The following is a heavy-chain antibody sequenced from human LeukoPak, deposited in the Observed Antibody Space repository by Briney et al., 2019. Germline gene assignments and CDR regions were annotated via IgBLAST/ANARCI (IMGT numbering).Heavy chain of an antibody. V-gene: IGHV1-18*01. CDR2: ISAYNGDT. D-gene: IGHD6-6*01. CDR1: GYTFTNYG. J-gene: IGHJ4*02. Sequence: ASVKVSCKASGYTFTNYGLSWVRQAPGQGLEWMGWISAYNGDTYYAQRFHGRVTMTTDTSTSTAYMELSRLRSDDTAVYYCARVRDQYSSSSWGIDYWGQGTLVTVSS. CDR3: ARVRDQYSSSSWGIDY.